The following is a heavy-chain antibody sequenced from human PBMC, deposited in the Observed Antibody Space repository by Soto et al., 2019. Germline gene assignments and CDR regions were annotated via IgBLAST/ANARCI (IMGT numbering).Heavy chain of an antibody. CDR1: GYTFTSYG. D-gene: IGHD1-1*01. V-gene: IGHV1-18*01. Sequence: ASVKVSCKASGYTFTSYGISWVRQAPGQGLEWMGWISAYNGNTNYAQKFQGRVTMTRDTSTSTVYMELSSLRSEDTAVYDCARSLQGTGAFDIWGQGTMVTVSS. CDR2: ISAYNGNT. CDR3: ARSLQGTGAFDI. J-gene: IGHJ3*02.